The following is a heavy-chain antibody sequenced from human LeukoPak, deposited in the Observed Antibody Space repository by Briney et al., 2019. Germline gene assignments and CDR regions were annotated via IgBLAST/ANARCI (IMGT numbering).Heavy chain of an antibody. CDR2: INPNSGGT. CDR1: GYTFTGYY. V-gene: IGHV1-2*02. D-gene: IGHD3-22*01. CDR3: AREYDSSGYSLDY. J-gene: IGHJ4*02. Sequence: ASVKVSCKASGYTFTGYYMHWVRQAPGQGLEWMGWINPNSGGTNYAQKFQGRVTMTRDTSISTAYMELSRLRSDDTAVYYCAREYDSSGYSLDYCGQGTLVTVSS.